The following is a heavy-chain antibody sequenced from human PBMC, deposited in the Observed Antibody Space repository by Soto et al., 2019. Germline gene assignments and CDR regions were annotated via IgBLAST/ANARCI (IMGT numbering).Heavy chain of an antibody. D-gene: IGHD3-3*01. V-gene: IGHV1-18*04. CDR2: ISAYNGNT. Sequence: ASVKVSCKASGYTFTSYGISWVRQAPGQGLEWMGWISAYNGNTNYAQKLQGRVTMTTDTSTSTAYMELRSLRSDDTAVYYCARDVGSIRFLEWLFAPGLDVWGQGTTVTVSS. CDR3: ARDVGSIRFLEWLFAPGLDV. CDR1: GYTFTSYG. J-gene: IGHJ6*02.